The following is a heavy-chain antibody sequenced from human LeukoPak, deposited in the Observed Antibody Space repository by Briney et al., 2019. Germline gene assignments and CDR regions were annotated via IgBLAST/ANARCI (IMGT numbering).Heavy chain of an antibody. J-gene: IGHJ5*02. D-gene: IGHD3-10*01. CDR2: ISAYNGNT. CDR1: GYTFTSYG. V-gene: IGHV1-18*01. Sequence: ASVKVSCKASGYTFTSYGISWVRQAPGQGLEWMGWISAYNGNTNYAQKFQGRVTITADESTSTAYMELSSLRSEDTAVYYCARDRGMYYYGSGSQVWFDPWGQGTLVTVSS. CDR3: ARDRGMYYYGSGSQVWFDP.